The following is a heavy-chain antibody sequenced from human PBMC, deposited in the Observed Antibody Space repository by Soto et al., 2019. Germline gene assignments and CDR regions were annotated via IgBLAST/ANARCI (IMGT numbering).Heavy chain of an antibody. Sequence: QVQLVQSGAEVKKPGSSVKVSCKASGGTFSSYTISWVRQAPGQGLEWMGRIIPILGIANYAQKFQGRVTITADKSTSTAYMELSSLRSEDTAVYYCARDFSPAGTTHLDACDIWGQGTMVTVSS. D-gene: IGHD1-1*01. CDR2: IIPILGIA. J-gene: IGHJ3*02. CDR1: GGTFSSYT. V-gene: IGHV1-69*08. CDR3: ARDFSPAGTTHLDACDI.